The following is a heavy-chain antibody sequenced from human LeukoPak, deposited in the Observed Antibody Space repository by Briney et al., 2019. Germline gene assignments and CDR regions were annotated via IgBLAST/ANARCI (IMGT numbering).Heavy chain of an antibody. D-gene: IGHD3-22*01. J-gene: IGHJ4*02. CDR1: GFTFSSYS. CDR2: ISSSSSYI. V-gene: IGHV3-21*01. Sequence: GVSLRLSCAASGFTFSSYSMNWVRQAPGKGLEWVSSISSSSSYIYYADSVKGRFTISRDNAKNSLYLQMNSLRAEDTAVYYCARTYYDSSGYYQGEFDYWGQGTLVTVSS. CDR3: ARTYYDSSGYYQGEFDY.